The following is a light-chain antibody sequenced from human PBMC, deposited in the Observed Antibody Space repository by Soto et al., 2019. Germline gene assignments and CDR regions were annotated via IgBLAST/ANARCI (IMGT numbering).Light chain of an antibody. J-gene: IGKJ5*01. V-gene: IGKV3-15*01. CDR3: QQYNGWPIT. CDR2: GAS. CDR1: QSVGTN. Sequence: EIVMTQSPGTLSVSPGERVTLSCRASQSVGTNLAWHQQKPGQAPRLLIYGASTRATGFPARFSGSGSGTEFTLTISSLQSEDFAVYDCQQYNGWPITFGQGTRLEIK.